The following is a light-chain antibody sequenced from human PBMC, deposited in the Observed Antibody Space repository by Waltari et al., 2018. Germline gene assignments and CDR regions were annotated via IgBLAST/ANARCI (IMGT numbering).Light chain of an antibody. CDR2: DAS. V-gene: IGKV1-33*01. J-gene: IGKJ4*01. Sequence: DIQMTQSPSSLSASVGDRVTITCQANQDISNYLNWYQQKPGKAPKLLIYDASNLETGVPSRFSGSGSGTDFTLTISSLQPADSATYYCQQYDNLATFGGGTKVEIK. CDR3: QQYDNLAT. CDR1: QDISNY.